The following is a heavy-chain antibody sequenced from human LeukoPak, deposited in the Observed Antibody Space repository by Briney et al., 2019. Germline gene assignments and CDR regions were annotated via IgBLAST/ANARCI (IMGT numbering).Heavy chain of an antibody. CDR1: GFTFDDHG. J-gene: IGHJ4*02. CDR2: ISCNSGSI. Sequence: PGGSLRLSCAASGFTFDDHGMHWVRQAPGEGLEWVSGISCNSGSIGYADSVKGRFTISRDNAKDSLYLQMNSLRVEDMGLYYCTRASGYSSGAVDYWGQGTLVTVSS. CDR3: TRASGYSSGAVDY. V-gene: IGHV3-9*03. D-gene: IGHD5-18*01.